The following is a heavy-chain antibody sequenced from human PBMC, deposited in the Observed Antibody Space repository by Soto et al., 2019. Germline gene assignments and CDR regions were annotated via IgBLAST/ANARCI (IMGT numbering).Heavy chain of an antibody. V-gene: IGHV1-3*01. CDR1: GYTFANYT. Sequence: ASVKVSCKASGYTFANYTMQWVRQAPGQRLEWMGWINGGSGSTRYSQNFQGRLTITRDSSANTVYMELSSLRSGDTAIYYCARSPPPLGRFDSWGQGTLVTVSS. CDR3: ARSPPPLGRFDS. CDR2: INGGSGST. J-gene: IGHJ5*01.